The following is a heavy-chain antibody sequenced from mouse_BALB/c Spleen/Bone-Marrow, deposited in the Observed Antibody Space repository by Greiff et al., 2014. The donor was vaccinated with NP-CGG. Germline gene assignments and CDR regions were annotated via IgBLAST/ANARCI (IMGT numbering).Heavy chain of an antibody. D-gene: IGHD2-3*01. V-gene: IGHV1S81*02. CDR2: INPTNDGT. CDR1: GYTFTSYY. CDR3: ARAAYDPYAMDY. J-gene: IGHJ4*01. Sequence: QVQLKESGAELVKPGASVKLSCKASGYTFTSYYMYWVKQRPGQGLEWIGEINPTNDGTNFNEKFKSKATLTVDKSTSTAYMQRSSLTSEDSAVYYCARAAYDPYAMDYWGQGTSVTVSS.